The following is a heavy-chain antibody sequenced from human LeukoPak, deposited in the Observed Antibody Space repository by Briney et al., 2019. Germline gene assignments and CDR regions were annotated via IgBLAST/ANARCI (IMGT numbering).Heavy chain of an antibody. Sequence: GASVKVSCKASGYTFTGYYMHWVRQAPGDGLEWMGWINPNSGGTNYAQKFQGWVTMTRDTSISTAYMELSRLRSDDTAVYYCARAYYYGSGSPYAFDIWGQGTMVTVSS. D-gene: IGHD3-10*01. CDR3: ARAYYYGSGSPYAFDI. J-gene: IGHJ3*02. V-gene: IGHV1-2*04. CDR2: INPNSGGT. CDR1: GYTFTGYY.